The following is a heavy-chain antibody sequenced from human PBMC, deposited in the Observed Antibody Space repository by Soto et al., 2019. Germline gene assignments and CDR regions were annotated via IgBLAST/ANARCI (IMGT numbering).Heavy chain of an antibody. J-gene: IGHJ6*02. CDR3: ARSGGSGSGSYRFYYYYYGMDV. Sequence: SETLSLTCTVSGGSISISSYYWGWIRQPPGKGLEGIGGIYYSGSTYYNPSLKSRFTISVDTAKNQFSLKLSYVTAADTAVYYCARSGGSGSGSYRFYYYYYGMDVWGQGTTVTVYS. D-gene: IGHD3-10*01. CDR1: GGSISISSYY. CDR2: IYYSGST. V-gene: IGHV4-39*01.